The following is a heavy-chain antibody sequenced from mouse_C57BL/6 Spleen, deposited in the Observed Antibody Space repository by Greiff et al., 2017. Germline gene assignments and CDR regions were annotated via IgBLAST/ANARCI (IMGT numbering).Heavy chain of an antibody. CDR3: ARGGDGYYLIFAY. CDR1: GYTFTSYW. J-gene: IGHJ3*01. D-gene: IGHD2-3*01. V-gene: IGHV1-7*01. CDR2: INPSSGYT. Sequence: QVQLQQSGAELAKPGASVKLSCKASGYTFTSYWMHWVKQRPGQGLEWIGYINPSSGYTKYNQKFKDKATLTADKSSSPAYMQLSSLTDEDSAVYYCARGGDGYYLIFAYWGQGTLVTVSA.